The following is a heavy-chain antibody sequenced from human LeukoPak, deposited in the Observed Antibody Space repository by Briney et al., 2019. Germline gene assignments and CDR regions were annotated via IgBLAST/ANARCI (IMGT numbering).Heavy chain of an antibody. D-gene: IGHD2-15*01. CDR2: ISGSGGST. CDR3: AKEAGFRRYCSGGSCYSDAFDI. V-gene: IGHV3-23*01. J-gene: IGHJ3*02. Sequence: GGSLRLSCAASGFTFSSYVMSWVRQAPGKGLEWVSAISGSGGSTYYADSVKGRFTISRDNSKNTLYLQMNSLRAEDTAVYYCAKEAGFRRYCSGGSCYSDAFDIWGQGTMVTVSS. CDR1: GFTFSSYV.